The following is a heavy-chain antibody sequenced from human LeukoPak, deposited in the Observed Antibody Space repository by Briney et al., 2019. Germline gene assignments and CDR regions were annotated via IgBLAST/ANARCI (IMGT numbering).Heavy chain of an antibody. CDR2: MNPNSGNT. V-gene: IGHV1-8*01. D-gene: IGHD3-22*01. CDR1: GYTFTSYD. Sequence: GASVKVSCKASGYTFTSYDINWVRQATGQGLEWMGWMNPNSGNTGYAQKFQGRVTMTRNTSISTAYMELSSLRSEDTAVYYCARYYYDSSGYTVHFDYWGQGTLVTVSS. CDR3: ARYYYDSSGYTVHFDY. J-gene: IGHJ4*02.